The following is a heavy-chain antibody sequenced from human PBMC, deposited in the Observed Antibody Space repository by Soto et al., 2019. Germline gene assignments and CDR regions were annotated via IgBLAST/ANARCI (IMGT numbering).Heavy chain of an antibody. CDR1: GYTFTTYY. Sequence: PGESLKISCRASGYTFTTYYIAWVRQKPGKGLEWMGIIYPGDSDTRYSPSFQGQVTISADKSISTAYLQWNTLKASDTAMCYCARVATGEENWFDPWGQGTLVTVSS. V-gene: IGHV5-51*01. D-gene: IGHD5-12*01. CDR3: ARVATGEENWFDP. CDR2: IYPGDSDT. J-gene: IGHJ5*02.